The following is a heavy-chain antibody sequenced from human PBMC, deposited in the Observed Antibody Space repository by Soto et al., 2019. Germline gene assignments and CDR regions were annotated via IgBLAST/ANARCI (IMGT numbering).Heavy chain of an antibody. D-gene: IGHD3-16*02. V-gene: IGHV4-39*01. CDR2: IYCIGST. CDR1: GDSITNSNYY. Sequence: SETLSLTCTVSGDSITNSNYYWGWFRQPPGKGLEWIESIYCIGSTYYNPSLKSRVTISVDTSNNQFSLNLNSVTASDTAVYYCAGRNSLASVSLNFRELSNYKWIDPWGPVTLVT. CDR3: AGRNSLASVSLNFRELSNYKWIDP. J-gene: IGHJ5*02.